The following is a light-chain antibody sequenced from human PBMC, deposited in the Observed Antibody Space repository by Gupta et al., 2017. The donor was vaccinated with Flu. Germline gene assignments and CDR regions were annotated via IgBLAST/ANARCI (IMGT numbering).Light chain of an antibody. CDR3: QQYNNWPRT. J-gene: IGKJ1*01. Sequence: EIVMTQSQATLSVSPGERATLSCRASQSVSSNVAWYQQKPGQAPRLLIYGASTRATGIPARFSGSGSGTEFTLTISSLQSEDFAVYYCQQYNNWPRTFGQGTKVEIK. CDR1: QSVSSN. CDR2: GAS. V-gene: IGKV3-15*01.